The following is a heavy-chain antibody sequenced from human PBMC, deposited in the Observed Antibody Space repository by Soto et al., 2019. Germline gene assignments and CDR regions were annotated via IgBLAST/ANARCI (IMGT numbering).Heavy chain of an antibody. CDR1: GFTFSTYA. J-gene: IGHJ4*02. CDR3: ARGLGYCSSTSCYIWFDY. D-gene: IGHD2-2*02. V-gene: IGHV3-23*01. CDR2: ISGSGGST. Sequence: EVHLLESGGGLVQPGGSLRLPCAASGFTFSTYAMSWVRQAPGKGLEWVSAISGSGGSTYYADPVKGRFTISRDNSKNTLYLQMNSLRAEDTAVHYCARGLGYCSSTSCYIWFDYWGQGTLVTVSS.